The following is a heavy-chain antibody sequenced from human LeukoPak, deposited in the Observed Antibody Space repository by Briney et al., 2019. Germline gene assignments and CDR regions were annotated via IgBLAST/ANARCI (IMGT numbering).Heavy chain of an antibody. V-gene: IGHV5-51*01. CDR3: AIRYSGSYNDY. CDR2: IYPRDSDT. J-gene: IGHJ4*02. D-gene: IGHD1-26*01. Sequence: GESLKISCTGSGYRFTDYWIGWVRQMPGKGLDLMGIIYPRDSDTRYSPSFQGQVTISADKSISTVYLQWSSLKASDAAMYYCAIRYSGSYNDYWGQGTLVTVSS. CDR1: GYRFTDYW.